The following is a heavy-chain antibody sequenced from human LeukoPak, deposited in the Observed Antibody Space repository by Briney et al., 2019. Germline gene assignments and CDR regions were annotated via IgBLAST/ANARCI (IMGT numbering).Heavy chain of an antibody. CDR2: IYYSGST. CDR1: GGSITRSSYY. D-gene: IGHD2-2*01. Sequence: SETLSLTCTVSGGSITRSSYYWGWIRRPPGKGLEWIGYIYYSGSTNYNPSLKSRVTISVDTSKNQFSLKLSSVTAADTAVYYCARARGRKERSNSCYEFDYWGQGTLVTVSS. CDR3: ARARGRKERSNSCYEFDY. J-gene: IGHJ4*02. V-gene: IGHV4-61*05.